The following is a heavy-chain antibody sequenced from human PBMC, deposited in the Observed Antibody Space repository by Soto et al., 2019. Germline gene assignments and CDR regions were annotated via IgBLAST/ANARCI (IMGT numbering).Heavy chain of an antibody. CDR3: ARDWRSHSSSPKPYYYYYYGMDV. V-gene: IGHV5-51*07. Sequence: GESLKISCXGSGYSFTSYWIGWVHQMPGKGLEWMGIIYPGDSDTRYSPSFQGQVTISADKSISTAYLQWSSLKASDTAMYYCARDWRSHSSSPKPYYYYYYGMDVWGQGTTVTVSS. CDR2: IYPGDSDT. D-gene: IGHD6-6*01. CDR1: GYSFTSYW. J-gene: IGHJ6*02.